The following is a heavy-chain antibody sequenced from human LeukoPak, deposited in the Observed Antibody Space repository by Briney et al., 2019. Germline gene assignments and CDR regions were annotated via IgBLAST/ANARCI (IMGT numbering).Heavy chain of an antibody. CDR3: ARPRTYYDFLRGYPPFDY. J-gene: IGHJ4*02. V-gene: IGHV1-69*13. CDR1: GGTFSNYA. CDR2: IITNFGTT. D-gene: IGHD3-3*01. Sequence: SVKVSCKASGGTFSNYAISWVRQAPGQGLEWMGGIITNFGTTNYAQKYQGRVTITADESTSTVYMEQSSLRSEDTAVYYCARPRTYYDFLRGYPPFDYWGQGTLVTVSS.